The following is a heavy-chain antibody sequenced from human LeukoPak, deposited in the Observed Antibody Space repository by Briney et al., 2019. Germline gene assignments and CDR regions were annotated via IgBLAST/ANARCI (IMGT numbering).Heavy chain of an antibody. Sequence: PGESLKISCKGSGYSFTSYWIGWVRQMPGKGLEWMGIIYPGDSDTRYSPSFQGQVTISADKSISTAYLQWSSLKASDTAMYYCARPSYSSGWYPFDFGFDPWGQGTLVTVSS. CDR3: ARPSYSSGWYPFDFGFDP. CDR1: GYSFTSYW. V-gene: IGHV5-51*01. D-gene: IGHD6-19*01. J-gene: IGHJ5*02. CDR2: IYPGDSDT.